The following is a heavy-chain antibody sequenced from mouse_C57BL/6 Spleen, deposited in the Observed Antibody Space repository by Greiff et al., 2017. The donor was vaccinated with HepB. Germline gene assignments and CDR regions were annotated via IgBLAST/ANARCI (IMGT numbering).Heavy chain of an antibody. Sequence: EVQLQQSGTVLARPGASVKMSCKTSGYTFTSYWMHWVKQRPGQGLEWIGAIYPGNSDTSYNQKFKGKAKLTAVTSASPAYMELSSLTNEDSAVYYCTKSLYYYGSSPYYYAMDYWGQGTSVTVSS. V-gene: IGHV1-5*01. CDR1: GYTFTSYW. D-gene: IGHD1-1*01. CDR3: TKSLYYYGSSPYYYAMDY. J-gene: IGHJ4*01. CDR2: IYPGNSDT.